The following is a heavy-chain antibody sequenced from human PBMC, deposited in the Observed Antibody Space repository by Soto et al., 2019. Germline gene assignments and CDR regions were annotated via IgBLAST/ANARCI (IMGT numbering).Heavy chain of an antibody. CDR1: GFTVSSNY. CDR3: IAESFDY. J-gene: IGHJ4*02. V-gene: IGHV3-53*01. Sequence: PGGSLRLSCAASGFTVSSNYMSWVRRAPGEGLEWVSVIYSGGSTYYADSVKGRFTISRDNSKNTLYLQMNSLRAEDTAVYYCIAESFDYWGQGTLVTVSS. CDR2: IYSGGST. D-gene: IGHD6-13*01.